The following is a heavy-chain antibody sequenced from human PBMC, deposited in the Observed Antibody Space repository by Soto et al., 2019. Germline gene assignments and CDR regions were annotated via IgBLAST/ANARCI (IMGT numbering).Heavy chain of an antibody. CDR2: IYYSGST. D-gene: IGHD4-17*01. CDR3: ARDGEYGDNVRWFDP. CDR1: GGSISSGAYY. J-gene: IGHJ5*02. Sequence: SETLSLTCTVSGGSISSGAYYWSWIRQHPGKGLEWIGYIYYSGSTYYNPSLKSRVTISVDTSRNQFSLKLSSVTAADTAVYYCARDGEYGDNVRWFDPWGQGTLVTVSS. V-gene: IGHV4-31*03.